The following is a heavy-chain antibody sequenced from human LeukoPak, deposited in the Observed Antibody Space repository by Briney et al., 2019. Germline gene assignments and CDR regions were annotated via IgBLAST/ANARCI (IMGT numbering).Heavy chain of an antibody. CDR1: GGSINTSNYC. Sequence: SETLSLTCTASGGSINTSNYCWGWIRQPPGKGLEWIGTIYYSGSTYYNPSLKSRVTISVDTSQNRFSLKLTSVTAADTAVYYCSRRPRIAVAGPPFDYWGQGTLVTVSS. CDR2: IYYSGST. D-gene: IGHD6-19*01. J-gene: IGHJ4*02. V-gene: IGHV4-39*01. CDR3: SRRPRIAVAGPPFDY.